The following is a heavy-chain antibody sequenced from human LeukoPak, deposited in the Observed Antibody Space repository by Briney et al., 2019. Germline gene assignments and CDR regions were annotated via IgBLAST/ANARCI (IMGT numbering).Heavy chain of an antibody. V-gene: IGHV4-38-2*02. CDR2: IYHSGST. J-gene: IGHJ6*03. CDR3: ARDMGYDFNYYYYMDV. D-gene: IGHD3-3*01. Sequence: TSETLSLTCTVSGYSISSGYYWGWMRQPPGKGLEWIGSIYHSGSTYYNPSLKSRVTISVDTSKNQFSLKLSSVTAADTAVYYCARDMGYDFNYYYYMDVWGKGTTVTVSS. CDR1: GYSISSGYY.